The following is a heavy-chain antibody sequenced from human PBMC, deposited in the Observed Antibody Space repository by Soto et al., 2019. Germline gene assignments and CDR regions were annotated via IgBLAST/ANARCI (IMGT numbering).Heavy chain of an antibody. CDR1: GFTFSSYG. CDR2: VSYHGTNK. V-gene: IGHV3-30*03. D-gene: IGHD3-22*01. J-gene: IGHJ4*02. Sequence: GGSLRLSCAASGFTFSSYGMHWVGRAPGKGLEWVALVSYHGTNKYYGDSVNGRFTISRDNSKNTLYLQMNSLRAEDTAVYYCARGLPYDSSGYFFDYWGQGTLVTVSS. CDR3: ARGLPYDSSGYFFDY.